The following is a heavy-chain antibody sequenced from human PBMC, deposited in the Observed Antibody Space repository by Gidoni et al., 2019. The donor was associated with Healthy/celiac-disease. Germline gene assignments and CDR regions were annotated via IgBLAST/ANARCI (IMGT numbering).Heavy chain of an antibody. CDR3: ARRVYGDYAQWFDP. J-gene: IGHJ5*02. V-gene: IGHV4-39*01. CDR2: IYYSGST. Sequence: QLQLQESGPGLVKPSETLSLTCTVSGGSIRSSSYYWGWIRQPPGKGLEWIGSIYYSGSTYYNPSLKSRVTISVDTSKNQFSLKLSSVTAADTAVYYCARRVYGDYAQWFDPWGQGTLVTVSS. D-gene: IGHD4-17*01. CDR1: GGSIRSSSYY.